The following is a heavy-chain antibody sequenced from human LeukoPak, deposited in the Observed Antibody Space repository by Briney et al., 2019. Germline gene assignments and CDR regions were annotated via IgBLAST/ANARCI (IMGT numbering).Heavy chain of an antibody. Sequence: QPGGSLRLSCAASGFTFSSYWMHWVRQAPGKRLVWVSRINSDGSSTSYADSVKGRFTISRDNAKNTLYLQMNSLRAEDTAVYYCARAGFFGSVAVAGYYYYGMDVWGQGTTVTVSS. D-gene: IGHD6-19*01. J-gene: IGHJ6*02. CDR2: INSDGSST. CDR3: ARAGFFGSVAVAGYYYYGMDV. CDR1: GFTFSSYW. V-gene: IGHV3-74*01.